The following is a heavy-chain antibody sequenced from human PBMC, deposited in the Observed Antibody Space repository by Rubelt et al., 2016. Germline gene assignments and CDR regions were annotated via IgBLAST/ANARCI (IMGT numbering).Heavy chain of an antibody. D-gene: IGHD3-10*01. J-gene: IGHJ4*02. CDR2: ISYVGSNK. Sequence: VQLVESGGGLVQPGGSLRLSCAASGFTFSSYGMHWVRQAPGKGLEWVAVISYVGSNKYYAESVKGRFTISRDNSKNTLYLQMNSLRAEDTAVYYCARVDYQRGVFDYWGQGTLVTVSS. CDR1: GFTFSSYG. CDR3: ARVDYQRGVFDY. V-gene: IGHV3-30*03.